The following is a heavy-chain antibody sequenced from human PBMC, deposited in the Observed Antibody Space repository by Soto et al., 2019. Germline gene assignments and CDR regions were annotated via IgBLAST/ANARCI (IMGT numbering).Heavy chain of an antibody. CDR2: MNPNSGNT. D-gene: IGHD2-15*01. V-gene: IGHV1-8*01. Sequence: QVQLVQSGAEVKKPGASVKVSCKASGYTFTSYDINWVRQATGQGLEWMGWMNPNSGNTGYAQKFQGRVTMTRNTTRITAYMELISLSSEDTAVYYCARELKTKGEDYWGQGTLVTVSS. CDR1: GYTFTSYD. J-gene: IGHJ4*02. CDR3: ARELKTKGEDY.